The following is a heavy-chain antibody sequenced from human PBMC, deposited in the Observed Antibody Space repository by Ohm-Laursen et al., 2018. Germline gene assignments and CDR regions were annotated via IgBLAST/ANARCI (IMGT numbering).Heavy chain of an antibody. J-gene: IGHJ4*02. CDR2: ISYDGSNK. CDR1: GFTFSSYG. Sequence: SLRLSCAASGFTFSSYGMHWVRQAPGKGLEWVAVISYDGSNKYYADSVKGRFTISRDNSKNTLYLQMNSLRAEDTAVYYCAKGAKYDTHPYFDYWGQGTLVTVSS. V-gene: IGHV3-30*18. CDR3: AKGAKYDTHPYFDY. D-gene: IGHD3-9*01.